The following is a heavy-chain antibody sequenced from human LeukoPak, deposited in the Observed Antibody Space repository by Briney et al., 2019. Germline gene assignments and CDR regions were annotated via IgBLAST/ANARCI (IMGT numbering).Heavy chain of an antibody. V-gene: IGHV4-34*01. J-gene: IGHJ3*02. CDR3: ASDTIAANDAFDI. Sequence: SETLSLTCAVYGGSFSGYYWSWIRQPPGKGLEWIGEITHSGSTNCNPSLKSRVSISVDTSKNQFSLKLSSVTAADTAVYYCASDTIAANDAFDIWGQGTMVTVSS. D-gene: IGHD6-13*01. CDR1: GGSFSGYY. CDR2: ITHSGST.